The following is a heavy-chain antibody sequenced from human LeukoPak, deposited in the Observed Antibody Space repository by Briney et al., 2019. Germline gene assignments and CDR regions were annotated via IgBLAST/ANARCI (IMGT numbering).Heavy chain of an antibody. CDR1: GFNFSSFG. CDR2: IGYTGTNT. J-gene: IGHJ4*02. CDR3: ARDLTGKYYIAY. Sequence: GGSLRLSCAASGFNFSSFGMHWVRQAPGEGLEWVAYIGYTGTNTYYADSVKGRFTISRDNAKNTVHLQMNSLRAEDTALYSCARDLTGKYYIAYWGQGTLVTVSS. V-gene: IGHV3-30*02. D-gene: IGHD2-8*02.